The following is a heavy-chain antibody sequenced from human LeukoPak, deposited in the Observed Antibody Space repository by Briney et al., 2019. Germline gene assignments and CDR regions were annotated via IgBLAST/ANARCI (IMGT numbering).Heavy chain of an antibody. V-gene: IGHV4-59*01. CDR2: IYYNGST. Sequence: TSETLSLTCTVSGGSISSYYWSWIRQPPGKGLEWIGYIYYNGSTNYNPSLKSRVTISVDTSKNQFSLKLSSVTAADTAVYYCARGRSYYDSSGYGYWGQGTLVTVSS. D-gene: IGHD3-22*01. J-gene: IGHJ4*02. CDR3: ARGRSYYDSSGYGY. CDR1: GGSISSYY.